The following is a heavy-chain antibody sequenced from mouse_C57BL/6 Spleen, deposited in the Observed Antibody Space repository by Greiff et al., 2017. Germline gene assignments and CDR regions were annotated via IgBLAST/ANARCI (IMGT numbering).Heavy chain of an antibody. Sequence: QVQLQQSGAELAKPGASVKLSCKASGYTFTSYWMHWVKQRPGRGLEWIGYINPSSGYTKYNQKFKDKATLTADKSSSTAYMQLSSLTYEDSAVYYCARLTDSSGTWFAYGGQGTLVTGSA. CDR2: INPSSGYT. CDR3: ARLTDSSGTWFAY. V-gene: IGHV1-7*01. CDR1: GYTFTSYW. D-gene: IGHD3-2*02. J-gene: IGHJ3*01.